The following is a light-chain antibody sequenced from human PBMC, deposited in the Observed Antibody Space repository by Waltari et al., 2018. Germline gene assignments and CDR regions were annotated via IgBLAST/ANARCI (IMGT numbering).Light chain of an antibody. CDR3: QQYDSFWT. J-gene: IGKJ1*01. CDR1: ESISNW. Sequence: IQLTQSPYTLSASVGDRVTITCLASESISNWLAWYQQKPGKAPKVLIHKASSLESGVPSRFSGSGSATEFTLTISNLQPDDFATYYCQQYDSFWTFGQGTKVEIK. V-gene: IGKV1-5*03. CDR2: KAS.